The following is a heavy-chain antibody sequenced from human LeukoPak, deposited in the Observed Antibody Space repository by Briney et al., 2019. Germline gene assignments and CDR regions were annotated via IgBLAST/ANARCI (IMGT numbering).Heavy chain of an antibody. Sequence: SETLSLTCTVSGGSISSYYWSWIRQPPGKGLEWIGYIYYSGSTNYNPSLKSRVTISVDTSKNQFSLKLSSVTAADTAVYYCARGLRRSYSSGWSKSEGYFDYWGQGTLVTVSS. CDR1: GGSISSYY. D-gene: IGHD6-19*01. J-gene: IGHJ4*02. CDR2: IYYSGST. V-gene: IGHV4-59*01. CDR3: ARGLRRSYSSGWSKSEGYFDY.